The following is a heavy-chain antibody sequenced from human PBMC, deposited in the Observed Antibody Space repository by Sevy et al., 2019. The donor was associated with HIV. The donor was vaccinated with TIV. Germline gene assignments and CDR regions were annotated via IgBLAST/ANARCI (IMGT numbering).Heavy chain of an antibody. CDR3: AEGEYEVVEYFHH. J-gene: IGHJ1*01. V-gene: IGHV3-30*18. Sequence: GGSLRLSCAASGFTFSMYGMHWVRQAPGKGLEWVAVITYDGSKKYYVDSVKGRFTISRDNFKNTLYLQMNSRRPEDAAVYYCAEGEYEVVEYFHHWGQGTLVTVSS. D-gene: IGHD2-15*01. CDR1: GFTFSMYG. CDR2: ITYDGSKK.